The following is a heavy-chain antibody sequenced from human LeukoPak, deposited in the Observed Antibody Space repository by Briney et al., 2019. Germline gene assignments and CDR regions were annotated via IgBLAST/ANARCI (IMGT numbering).Heavy chain of an antibody. CDR1: GFPLDDSA. CDR3: ARGLPGYTSGWSIDY. V-gene: IGHV3-9*01. D-gene: IGHD6-19*01. J-gene: IGHJ4*02. CDR2: INWNSGNI. Sequence: GGSLRLSCAASGFPLDDSAMHWVRQAPGKGLEWGSGINWNSGNINYADSVRGRFTVSRDNAKNSLYLQMNSLKTEDTAFYYCARGLPGYTSGWSIDYWGQGTLVTVSS.